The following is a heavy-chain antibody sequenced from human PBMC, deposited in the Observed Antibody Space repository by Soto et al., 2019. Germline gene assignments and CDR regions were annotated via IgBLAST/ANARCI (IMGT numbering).Heavy chain of an antibody. D-gene: IGHD6-13*01. CDR2: IDPSDSYT. Sequence: GESLKISCKGSGYSFTSYWISWVRQMPGKGLEWMGRIDPSDSYTNYSPSFQGHVTISADKSISTAYLQWSSLKASDTAMYYCVGILAAADYYYGMDVWGQGTTVTVSS. J-gene: IGHJ6*02. CDR1: GYSFTSYW. V-gene: IGHV5-10-1*01. CDR3: VGILAAADYYYGMDV.